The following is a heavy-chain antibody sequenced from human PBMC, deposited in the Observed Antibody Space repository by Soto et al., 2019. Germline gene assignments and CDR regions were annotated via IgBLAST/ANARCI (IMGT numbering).Heavy chain of an antibody. CDR1: GGSISSGGYY. V-gene: IGHV4-31*01. CDR3: ASVAITHGPLFDY. J-gene: IGHJ4*02. D-gene: IGHD3-22*01. Sequence: QVQLQESGPGLVKPSQTLSLTCTVSGGSISSGGYYWSWIRQHPGKGLEWIGYIYYSGSTYYNPSLKRPVTISVDTSKNQFSLKLSSVPAADTAVYYCASVAITHGPLFDYWGQGTLVTVSS. CDR2: IYYSGST.